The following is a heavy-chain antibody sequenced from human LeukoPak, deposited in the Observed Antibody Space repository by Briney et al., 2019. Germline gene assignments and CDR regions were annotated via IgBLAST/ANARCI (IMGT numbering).Heavy chain of an antibody. J-gene: IGHJ6*02. V-gene: IGHV3-21*04. CDR1: EFTFSAYG. Sequence: GGSLRLSCVASEFTFSAYGMSWVRQAPGTGLEWVSSISGSGSSIHYKESVRGRFTISRDNSGNSIYLQMNSLRAEDTAVYYCARAIHCSSTSCYPYYYYGMDVWGQGTTVTVSS. CDR2: ISGSGSSI. CDR3: ARAIHCSSTSCYPYYYYGMDV. D-gene: IGHD2-2*01.